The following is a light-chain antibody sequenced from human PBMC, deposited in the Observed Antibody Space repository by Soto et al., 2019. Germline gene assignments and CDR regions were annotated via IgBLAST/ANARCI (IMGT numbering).Light chain of an antibody. CDR1: QSVNTW. CDR3: QQYNSYST. Sequence: DIQMTQSPSTLSASVGDRVTITCRASQSVNTWLAWYQQKPGKAPKLLIYKASILETGVPSRFSGSGSGTEFTLTISSLQPDDFATYYCQQYNSYSTFGQGTKLEIK. V-gene: IGKV1-5*03. J-gene: IGKJ2*01. CDR2: KAS.